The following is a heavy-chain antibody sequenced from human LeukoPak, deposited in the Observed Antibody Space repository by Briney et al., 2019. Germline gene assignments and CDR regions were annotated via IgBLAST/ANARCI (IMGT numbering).Heavy chain of an antibody. CDR3: APTYSYTGGGYDY. V-gene: IGHV4-39*01. J-gene: IGHJ4*02. Sequence: SETLSLTCTVSGGSISGSNYHWGWIRQPPGKGLEGIGSINYWGHAYYNPSLESRVTISVDTSKNQFSLKVSSVTAADTALYYCAPTYSYTGGGYDYWGQGTLVTVSS. D-gene: IGHD5-18*01. CDR1: GGSISGSNYH. CDR2: INYWGHA.